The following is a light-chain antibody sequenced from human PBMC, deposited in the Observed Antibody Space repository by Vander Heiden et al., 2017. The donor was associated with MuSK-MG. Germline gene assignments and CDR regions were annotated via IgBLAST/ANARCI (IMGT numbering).Light chain of an antibody. Sequence: EIVMTQSPATLSVSPGERATLSCRASQSVSSNLAWYQQKPGQAPRLLIYGASTRATGIPARFSGSGSGTEFTLTISSLQSEDFAVYYCQQDNNCPSTFGQGTKMEIK. CDR2: GAS. CDR1: QSVSSN. J-gene: IGKJ2*01. CDR3: QQDNNCPST. V-gene: IGKV3-15*01.